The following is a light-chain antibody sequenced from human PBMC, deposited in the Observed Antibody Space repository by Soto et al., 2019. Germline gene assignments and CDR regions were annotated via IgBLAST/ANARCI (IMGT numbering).Light chain of an antibody. J-gene: IGLJ1*01. V-gene: IGLV1-47*02. Sequence: QAVVTQPPSASGTPGQRVTISCSGSSSNIGSNYVYWYQQLPGTAPKLLIYSNTQRPSGVPDRFSGSKSGTSASLAISGLRSEDEADYYCAAWDDSLSGYVFGTGTKVTVL. CDR1: SSNIGSNY. CDR2: SNT. CDR3: AAWDDSLSGYV.